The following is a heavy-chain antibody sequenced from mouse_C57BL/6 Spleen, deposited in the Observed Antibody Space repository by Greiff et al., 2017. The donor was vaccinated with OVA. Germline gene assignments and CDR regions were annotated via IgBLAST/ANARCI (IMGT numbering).Heavy chain of an antibody. CDR2: IYPGSGST. CDR1: GYTFTSYW. J-gene: IGHJ1*03. V-gene: IGHV1-55*01. D-gene: IGHD1-1*01. CDR3: ARYGSRGENWYFDV. Sequence: QVQLQQPGAELVKPGASVKMSCKASGYTFTSYWITWVKQRPGQGLEWIGDIYPGSGSTNYNEKFKSKATLTVDTSSSTAYMQLSSLTSEDSAVYYGARYGSRGENWYFDVWGTGTTVTVSS.